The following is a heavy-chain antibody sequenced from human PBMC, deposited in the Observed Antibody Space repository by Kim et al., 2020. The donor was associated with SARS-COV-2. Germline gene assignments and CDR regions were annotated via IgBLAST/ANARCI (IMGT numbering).Heavy chain of an antibody. V-gene: IGHV3-21*01. CDR3: ARAYSSGWAYFDY. J-gene: IGHJ4*02. Sequence: YADSVKGRFTISRDNAKNSLYLQMNSLRAEDTAVYYCARAYSSGWAYFDYWGQGTLVTVPS. D-gene: IGHD6-19*01.